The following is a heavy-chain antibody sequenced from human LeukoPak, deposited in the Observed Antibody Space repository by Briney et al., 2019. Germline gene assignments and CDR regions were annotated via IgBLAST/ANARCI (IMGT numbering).Heavy chain of an antibody. J-gene: IGHJ4*02. CDR3: ARSAEWKELAD. V-gene: IGHV1-69*05. CDR1: GGTFSSYA. CDR2: IIPIFGTA. D-gene: IGHD3-3*01. Sequence: SVKVSCKASGGTFSSYAISWVRQAPGQGLEWMGRIIPIFGTANYAQKFQGRVTITTDESTSTAYMELSSLRSEDPAVYYCARSAEWKELADWGQGTLVTVSS.